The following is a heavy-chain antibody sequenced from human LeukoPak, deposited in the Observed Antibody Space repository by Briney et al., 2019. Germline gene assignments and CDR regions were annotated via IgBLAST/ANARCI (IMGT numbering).Heavy chain of an antibody. CDR3: ARDPTAYYDSSGYYLNSIDY. J-gene: IGHJ4*02. CDR1: GFTFSSYG. Sequence: GGSLRLSCAASGFTFSSYGMHWVRQAPGRGLEWVAVIWYDGSKKYYADSVKGRFTISRDNVKNTLYLQMNSLRAEDTAVYYCARDPTAYYDSSGYYLNSIDYWGQGTLVTVSS. V-gene: IGHV3-33*01. D-gene: IGHD3-22*01. CDR2: IWYDGSKK.